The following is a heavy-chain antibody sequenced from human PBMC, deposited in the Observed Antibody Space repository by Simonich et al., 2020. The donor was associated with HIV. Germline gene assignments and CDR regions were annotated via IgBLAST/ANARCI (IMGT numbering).Heavy chain of an antibody. J-gene: IGHJ5*02. CDR2: INHSGSS. CDR3: AREFVYYGSGLSPSWFDP. V-gene: IGHV4-34*01. CDR1: GGSFSGYY. Sequence: QVQLQQWGAGLLKPSETLSLTCAVYGGSFSGYYWSWLRQPPGKGLEWIGEINHSGSSNSTPSLKSRVTISVDTSKNQFSLKLSSVTAADTAVYYCAREFVYYGSGLSPSWFDPWGQGTLVTVSS. D-gene: IGHD3-10*01.